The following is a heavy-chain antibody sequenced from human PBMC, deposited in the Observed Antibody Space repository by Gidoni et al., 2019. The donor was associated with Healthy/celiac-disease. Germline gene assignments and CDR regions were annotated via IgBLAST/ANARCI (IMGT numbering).Heavy chain of an antibody. Sequence: EVQLVESGGGLVQPGGSLRLSCAASGFTFSSYSMNWVRQAPGKGLEWVSYISSSSSTIYYADSVKGRFTISRDNAKNSLYLQMNSLRDEDTAVYYCARGSYCGGDCYFHPYDFDLWGRGTLVTVSS. D-gene: IGHD2-21*01. CDR1: GFTFSSYS. J-gene: IGHJ2*01. V-gene: IGHV3-48*02. CDR2: ISSSSSTI. CDR3: ARGSYCGGDCYFHPYDFDL.